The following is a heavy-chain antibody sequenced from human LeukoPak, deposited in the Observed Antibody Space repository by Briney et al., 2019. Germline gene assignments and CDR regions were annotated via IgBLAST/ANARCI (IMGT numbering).Heavy chain of an antibody. J-gene: IGHJ4*02. CDR1: GGSISSYY. CDR2: IYSSGST. D-gene: IGHD2-21*02. Sequence: SETLSLICTVSGGSISSYYWSWIRQPPGKGLEWIGYIYSSGSTNSNPSLKSRITISVDTSKNQFSLKLSSMTAADTAVYYCARFAYCGGHCWYYFDYWGQGSLVTVSS. V-gene: IGHV4-59*01. CDR3: ARFAYCGGHCWYYFDY.